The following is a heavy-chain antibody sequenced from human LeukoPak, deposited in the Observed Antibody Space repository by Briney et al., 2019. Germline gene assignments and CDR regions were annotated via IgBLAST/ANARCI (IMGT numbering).Heavy chain of an antibody. Sequence: PGGSLRLSCAASGFTFSSYPMTWVRQAPGKGLEWVAVIWYDGSNKYYADSVKGRFTISRDNSKNTLYLQMNSLRAEDTAVYYCARDLYSSSSFDYWGQGTLVTVSS. CDR1: GFTFSSYP. CDR3: ARDLYSSSSFDY. D-gene: IGHD6-6*01. CDR2: IWYDGSNK. V-gene: IGHV3-33*08. J-gene: IGHJ4*02.